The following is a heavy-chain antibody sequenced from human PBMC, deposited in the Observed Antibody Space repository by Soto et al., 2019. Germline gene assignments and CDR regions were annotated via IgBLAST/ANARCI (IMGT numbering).Heavy chain of an antibody. V-gene: IGHV5-51*01. J-gene: IGHJ6*03. CDR1: GYSFTSYW. D-gene: IGHD4-17*01. Sequence: PGESLKISCKGSGYSFTSYWIGWVRQMPGKGLEWMGIIYPGDSDTRYSPSFQGQVTISADKSISTAYLQWSSLKASDTAMYYCARHLPDYGDYVNYYYYYMDVWGKGTTVTVSS. CDR2: IYPGDSDT. CDR3: ARHLPDYGDYVNYYYYYMDV.